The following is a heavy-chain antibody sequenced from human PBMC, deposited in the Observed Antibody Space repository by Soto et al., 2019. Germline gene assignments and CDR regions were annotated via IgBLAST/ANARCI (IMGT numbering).Heavy chain of an antibody. Sequence: PSETLSLTCTVSPDSITSSGYYWGWIRQTPGKGLEWIGSIYYNGTTYYNPSLKCRVFISVDTSKDQFSLRLKSVTVADTATFYCVRHEVAVSGAYNMDVWGRGTTVTVS. CDR2: IYYNGTT. J-gene: IGHJ6*02. CDR1: PDSITSSGYY. CDR3: VRHEVAVSGAYNMDV. D-gene: IGHD3-22*01. V-gene: IGHV4-39*01.